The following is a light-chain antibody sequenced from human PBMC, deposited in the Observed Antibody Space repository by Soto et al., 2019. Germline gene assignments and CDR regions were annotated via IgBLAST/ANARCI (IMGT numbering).Light chain of an antibody. V-gene: IGKV3-11*01. CDR2: DAS. J-gene: IGKJ1*01. Sequence: EIVLTQSPATLSLSPGERATVSCRASQSVSSYLAWYQQKPGQAPRLLIYDASNRATGIPARFSGSGSGTDLTLTISSLEAEDFAVYYCQQRSNWPWTFGQGTKVEI. CDR1: QSVSSY. CDR3: QQRSNWPWT.